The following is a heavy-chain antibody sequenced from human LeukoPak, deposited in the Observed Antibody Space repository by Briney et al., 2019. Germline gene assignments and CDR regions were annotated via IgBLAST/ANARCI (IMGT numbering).Heavy chain of an antibody. D-gene: IGHD6-13*01. Sequence: GASVKVSCKASGFTFTSSAMQWVRQARGQRLEWIGWIAVGSGDTNYAQKLQERVTISRDMSTSTAYMELSCLRSEDTAVYYCAAGLKLNSNWYYSPLDWYFDLWGRGTLVTVSS. CDR3: AAGLKLNSNWYYSPLDWYFDL. V-gene: IGHV1-58*02. J-gene: IGHJ2*01. CDR1: GFTFTSSA. CDR2: IAVGSGDT.